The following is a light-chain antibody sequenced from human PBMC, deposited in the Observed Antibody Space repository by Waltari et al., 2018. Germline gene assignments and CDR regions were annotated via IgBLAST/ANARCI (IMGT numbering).Light chain of an antibody. J-gene: IGLJ2*01. Sequence: QLVLTQSPSASASLGASVKVTCTLSSGHSDYAIAWHQQQPEKGPRYLMKINSDGSNTKGDGIPYRFSGSSSGTERYLTISSLQSEDEADYYCQTWGTGIVVFGGGTKLTVL. CDR2: INSDGSN. CDR1: SGHSDYA. CDR3: QTWGTGIVV. V-gene: IGLV4-69*01.